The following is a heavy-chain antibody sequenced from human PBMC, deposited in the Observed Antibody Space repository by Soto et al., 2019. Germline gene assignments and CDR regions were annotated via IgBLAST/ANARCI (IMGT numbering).Heavy chain of an antibody. D-gene: IGHD3-9*01. CDR3: ARGLSDILIYMDV. CDR2: IGESGTPT. Sequence: PGGSLRLSCAASGFTFSSYAMKWVRQAPGKGLEWVSLIGESGTPTYYADSVKGRFTISRDNSGNTLFLEMYSLRAEDTAVYYCARGLSDILIYMDVWGKGTTVTVSS. J-gene: IGHJ6*03. V-gene: IGHV3-23*01. CDR1: GFTFSSYA.